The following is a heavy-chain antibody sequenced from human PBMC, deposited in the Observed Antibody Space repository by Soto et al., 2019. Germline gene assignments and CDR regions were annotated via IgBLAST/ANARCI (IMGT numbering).Heavy chain of an antibody. D-gene: IGHD5-18*01. CDR3: VSDRGYGHASVPYS. CDR2: ISYDGGLQ. Sequence: QAHLVESGGGVVQPGRSLRLSWAASGFTFTSYGRHWVRQAPGTRLEWGAVISYDGGLQHYADSVKGRFTISRDNSKNMVLLQMNSLRAEDTAVYYCVSDRGYGHASVPYSWGQGTLVSVSS. J-gene: IGHJ4*02. V-gene: IGHV3-30*03. CDR1: GFTFTSYG.